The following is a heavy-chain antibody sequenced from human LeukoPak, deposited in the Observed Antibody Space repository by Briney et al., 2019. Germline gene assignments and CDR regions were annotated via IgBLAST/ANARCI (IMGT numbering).Heavy chain of an antibody. CDR1: GYTFTSYY. D-gene: IGHD5-18*01. CDR2: INPSGGST. CDR3: ARGSGYSYRYYYYYMDV. J-gene: IGHJ6*03. V-gene: IGHV1-46*01. Sequence: VASVKVSCKASGYTFTSYYMHWVRQAPGQGLEWMGIINPSGGSTSYAQKFQGRVTMTRDTPTSTVYMELSSLRSEDTAVYYCARGSGYSYRYYYYYMDVWGKGTTVTVSS.